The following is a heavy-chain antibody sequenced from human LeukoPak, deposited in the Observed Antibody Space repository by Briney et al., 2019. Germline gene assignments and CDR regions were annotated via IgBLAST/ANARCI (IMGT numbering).Heavy chain of an antibody. CDR2: INRDGSRT. CDR3: VRDHNYAFDY. D-gene: IGHD5-18*01. CDR1: GFTFSNHW. Sequence: GGSLRLSCAASGFTFSNHWMHWVRQAPGKGLMWVSRINRDGSRTDYADSVKGRFTISRDDAKNTLYLQVNSLRAEDTAVYFCVRDHNYAFDYWGQGTLVTVSS. J-gene: IGHJ4*02. V-gene: IGHV3-74*01.